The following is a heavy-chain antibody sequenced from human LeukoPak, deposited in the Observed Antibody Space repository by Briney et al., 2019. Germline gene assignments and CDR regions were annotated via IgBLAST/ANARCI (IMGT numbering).Heavy chain of an antibody. CDR2: ISGSGGST. V-gene: IGHV3-23*01. CDR1: EFTFSTYA. J-gene: IGHJ4*02. D-gene: IGHD3-22*01. Sequence: GGSLGLSCAASEFTFSTYAMQWVRQAPGKGLEWVSGISGSGGSTYYADSVKGRFTISRDNPKNTLYLQMNSLRAEDTAVYYCAKAGGYYPYYFDCWGQGTLVTVSS. CDR3: AKAGGYYPYYFDC.